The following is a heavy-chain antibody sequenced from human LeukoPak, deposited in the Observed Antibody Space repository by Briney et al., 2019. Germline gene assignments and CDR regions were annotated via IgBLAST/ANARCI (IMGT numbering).Heavy chain of an antibody. CDR2: ISAYNGNT. J-gene: IGHJ5*02. V-gene: IGHV1-18*01. D-gene: IGHD2-2*01. Sequence: ASVKVSCKASGYTFTSYGISWVRQAPGQGLEWMGWISAYNGNTNYAQKLQGRVTMTTDTSTSTAYMELRSLRSDDTAVYYCARSPYCSSTSCYDWFDPWGQGTLATVSS. CDR3: ARSPYCSSTSCYDWFDP. CDR1: GYTFTSYG.